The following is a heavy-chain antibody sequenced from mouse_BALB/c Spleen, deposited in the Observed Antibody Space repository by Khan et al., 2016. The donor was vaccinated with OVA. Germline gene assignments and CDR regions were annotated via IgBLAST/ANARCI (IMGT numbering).Heavy chain of an antibody. V-gene: IGHV9-3-1*01. CDR1: GYTFRSFG. Sequence: QIQLVQSGPELKKPGETVKISCKASGYTFRSFGMNWVKQAPGKGLKWMGWINTYTGEPTYADDFKGRYVFSLETSASTAYLQINNLKNEDTATYFCARPPCVSYVMVYWGQGTSVTVSS. CDR2: INTYTGEP. CDR3: ARPPCVSYVMVY. J-gene: IGHJ4*01.